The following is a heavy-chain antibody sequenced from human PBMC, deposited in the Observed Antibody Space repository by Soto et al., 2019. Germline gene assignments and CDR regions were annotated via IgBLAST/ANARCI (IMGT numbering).Heavy chain of an antibody. D-gene: IGHD6-6*01. J-gene: IGHJ5*01. V-gene: IGHV4-59*01. CDR1: GDSISSYY. CDR2: MHYTGIT. CDR3: VKGARVYDS. Sequence: SETLSLTCTVSGDSISSYYWSWVRQPPGKGLEWIGYMHYTGITSYNPSLKSRVTISVDTSKNQFSLKLSSVTAADTAVYYCVKGARVYDSWGQGILVTVSS.